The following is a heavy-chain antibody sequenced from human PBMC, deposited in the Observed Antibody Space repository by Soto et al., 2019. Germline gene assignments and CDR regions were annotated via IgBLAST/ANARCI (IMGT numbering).Heavy chain of an antibody. D-gene: IGHD3-16*01. CDR2: IRKKANNYAT. J-gene: IGHJ4*02. V-gene: IGHV3-73*01. Sequence: EVQLVESGGGLVQPGGSLKLSCAVSGLTFSGSAMHWVRQASGKGLEWGGHIRKKANNYATAYAASVKGRFTISRDDSKNTAYLQMNSLKTEDTAVYYCSANDHDDHTTFDQWGRGTLVTVSS. CDR3: SANDHDDHTTFDQ. CDR1: GLTFSGSA.